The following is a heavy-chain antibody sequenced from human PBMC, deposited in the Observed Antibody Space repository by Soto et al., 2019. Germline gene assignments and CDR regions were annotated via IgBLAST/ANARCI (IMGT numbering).Heavy chain of an antibody. CDR2: INAGNGNT. V-gene: IGHV1-3*01. J-gene: IGHJ5*02. Sequence: VASVKVSCKASGYTFTSYAMHWVRQAPGQRLEWMGWINAGNGNTKYSQKFQGRVTITRDTSASTAYMELSSLRSEDTAVYYCARDLLDSWNYNWFDPWGQGTLVTVSS. CDR1: GYTFTSYA. D-gene: IGHD1-7*01. CDR3: ARDLLDSWNYNWFDP.